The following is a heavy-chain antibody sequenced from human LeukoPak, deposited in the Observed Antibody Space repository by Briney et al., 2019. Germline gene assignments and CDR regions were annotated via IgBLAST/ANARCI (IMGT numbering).Heavy chain of an antibody. CDR3: ARRTTAMVGDY. Sequence: SQTLSLTCTVSGGSISSSSYYWGWIRQPPGKGLEWIGSIYYSGSTYYNPSLKSRVTISVDTSKNQFSLKLSSVTAADTAVYYCARRTTAMVGDYWGQGTLVTVSS. J-gene: IGHJ4*02. CDR2: IYYSGST. V-gene: IGHV4-39*01. CDR1: GGSISSSSYY. D-gene: IGHD5-18*01.